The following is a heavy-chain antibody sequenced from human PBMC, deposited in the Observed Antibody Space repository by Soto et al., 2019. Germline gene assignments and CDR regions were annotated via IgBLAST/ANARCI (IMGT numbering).Heavy chain of an antibody. Sequence: SETLSLTCAVYGGSFSGYYWSWIRQPPGKGLEWIGEINHSGSTNYNPSLKSRVTISVDTSKNQFSLKLSSVTAADTAVYYCARAVYYYDSSGPLRNLDYWGQGTLVTVSS. V-gene: IGHV4-34*01. J-gene: IGHJ4*02. D-gene: IGHD3-22*01. CDR2: INHSGST. CDR3: ARAVYYYDSSGPLRNLDY. CDR1: GGSFSGYY.